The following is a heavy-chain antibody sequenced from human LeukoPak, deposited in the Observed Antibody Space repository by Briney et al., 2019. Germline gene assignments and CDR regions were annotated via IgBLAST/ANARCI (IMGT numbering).Heavy chain of an antibody. CDR3: AREMSGARLGYFDY. V-gene: IGHV4-34*01. Sequence: SETLSLTCAVYGGSFSGYYRSWIRQPPGKGLEWIGEINHSGSTNYNPSLKSRVTISVDTSKNQFSLKLSSVTAADTAVYYCAREMSGARLGYFDYWGQGTLVTVSS. D-gene: IGHD2-15*01. CDR2: INHSGST. J-gene: IGHJ4*02. CDR1: GGSFSGYY.